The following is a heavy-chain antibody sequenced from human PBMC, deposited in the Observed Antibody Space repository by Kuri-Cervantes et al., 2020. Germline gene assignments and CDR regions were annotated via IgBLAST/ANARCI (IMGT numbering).Heavy chain of an antibody. Sequence: ESLKISCTVSGGSVSSGSYYWSWIRQPPGKGLEWIGYIYYSGSTNYNPSLKSRVTISVDTSKNQFSLKLSSVTAADTAVYYCARQLVLNQGGYFDYWGQGTLVTVSS. D-gene: IGHD1-14*01. V-gene: IGHV4-61*01. CDR3: ARQLVLNQGGYFDY. CDR1: GGSVSSGSYY. CDR2: IYYSGST. J-gene: IGHJ4*02.